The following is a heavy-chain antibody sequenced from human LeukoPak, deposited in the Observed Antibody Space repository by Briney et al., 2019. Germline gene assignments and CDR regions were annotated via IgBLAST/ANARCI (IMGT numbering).Heavy chain of an antibody. J-gene: IGHJ4*02. CDR2: ISSVSDYI. Sequence: GGSLRLSCAASGFTFTSFTINWVRQAPGKGLEWVSSISSVSDYIYYADSVRGRFTISRDNAKNSLYLQMNSLRAEDTAVYYCARSGYSGYGCFDYWGQEALVIVSS. CDR1: GFTFTSFT. D-gene: IGHD5-12*01. CDR3: ARSGYSGYGCFDY. V-gene: IGHV3-21*01.